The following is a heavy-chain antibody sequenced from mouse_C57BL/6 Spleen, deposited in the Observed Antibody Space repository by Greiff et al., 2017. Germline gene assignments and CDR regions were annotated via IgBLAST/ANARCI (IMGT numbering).Heavy chain of an antibody. CDR3: ARLYDWAY. CDR1: GFTFSDYY. V-gene: IGHV5-16*01. Sequence: EVMLVESEGGLVQPGSSMKLSCTASGFTFSDYYMAWVRQVPEKGLEWVANINYDGSSTYYLDSLKSRFIISRDNAKNILYLQMSSLKSEDTATYYCARLYDWAYWGQGTLVTVSA. CDR2: INYDGSST. J-gene: IGHJ3*01. D-gene: IGHD2-3*01.